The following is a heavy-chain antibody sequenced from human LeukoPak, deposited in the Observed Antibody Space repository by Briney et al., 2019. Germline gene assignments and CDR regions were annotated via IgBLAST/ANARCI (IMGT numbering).Heavy chain of an antibody. J-gene: IGHJ4*02. D-gene: IGHD2-2*01. CDR3: ARVYQSAEYYFDY. Sequence: SETLSLTCTVSGGSIDSYYWSWIRQPPGKGLEWIGYIYYTGSTECHPPLKSRVTISLDTSKNQFSLKLTSVTAADTAVYYCARVYQSAEYYFDYWGQGNLVSVSS. CDR2: IYYTGST. V-gene: IGHV4-59*01. CDR1: GGSIDSYY.